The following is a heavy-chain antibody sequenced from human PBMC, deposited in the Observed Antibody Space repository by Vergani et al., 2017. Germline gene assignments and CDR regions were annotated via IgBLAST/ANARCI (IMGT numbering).Heavy chain of an antibody. V-gene: IGHV1-69*01. Sequence: QVQLVQSGAEVKKPGSSVKVSCKASGGTFSSYAISWVRQAPGQGLEWMGGIIPIFGTANYAQKFQGRVTITADESTSTAYMELSSLRSEDTAVYYCARSPSXIYCSGGSCYSYYYYMDVWGKGTTVTVSS. CDR3: ARSPSXIYCSGGSCYSYYYYMDV. CDR2: IIPIFGTA. D-gene: IGHD2-15*01. J-gene: IGHJ6*03. CDR1: GGTFSSYA.